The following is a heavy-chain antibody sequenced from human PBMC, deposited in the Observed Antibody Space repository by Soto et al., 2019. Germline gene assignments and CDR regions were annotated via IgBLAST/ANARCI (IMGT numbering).Heavy chain of an antibody. J-gene: IGHJ4*02. CDR2: IYPGDSDT. CDR1: GYNFKSYW. D-gene: IGHD3-3*01. Sequence: EVQLVQSGSEVKKPGEPLKISCKGSGYNFKSYWIGWVRQMPGRGLELMGLIYPGDSDTQYSPAFQGQVTMSFDKSTSTASLQWSSLKAPDTAMYYCARLRFINSWSVNFFDYWGQGTQVTVSS. CDR3: ARLRFINSWSVNFFDY. V-gene: IGHV5-51*01.